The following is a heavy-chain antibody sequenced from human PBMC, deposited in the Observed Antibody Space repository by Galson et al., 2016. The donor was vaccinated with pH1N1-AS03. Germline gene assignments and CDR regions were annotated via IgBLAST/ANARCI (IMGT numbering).Heavy chain of an antibody. Sequence: SLRLSCAVSRFTFSMFYIHWVRQAPGKGLEWVSRRSQDGRNVRNADFVKALFAFSRNNAKNTVFLKMNSLRADDTAGYFCSRRNPNPNFAIWYQHDYGMDVWGQGPTVTVSS. J-gene: IGHJ6*02. V-gene: IGHV3-74*01. CDR1: RFTFSMFY. D-gene: IGHD2-2*01. CDR2: RSQDGRNV. CDR3: SRRNPNPNFAIWYQHDYGMDV.